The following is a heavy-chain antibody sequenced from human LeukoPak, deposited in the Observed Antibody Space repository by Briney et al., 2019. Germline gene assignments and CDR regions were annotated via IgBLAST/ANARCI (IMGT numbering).Heavy chain of an antibody. V-gene: IGHV3-30-3*01. CDR3: ARALPRIAVAGTYLDY. D-gene: IGHD6-19*01. J-gene: IGHJ4*02. CDR2: ISYDGSNK. Sequence: GRSLRLSCAASGFTFSSYAMHWVRQAPGKGLEWVAVISYDGSNKYYADSVKGRFTISRDNSKNTLYLQMNSLRAEDTAVYYCARALPRIAVAGTYLDYWGQGTLVTVSS. CDR1: GFTFSSYA.